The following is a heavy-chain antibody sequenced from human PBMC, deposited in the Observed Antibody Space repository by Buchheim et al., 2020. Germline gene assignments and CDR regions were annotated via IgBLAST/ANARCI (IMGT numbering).Heavy chain of an antibody. V-gene: IGHV3-7*01. Sequence: EVQLVESGGGLVQPGGSLRLSCAASGFTFSSYWISWVRQAPGKGLEWVANIKQDGSEKYYVDSVKGRFTISRDNAKNSLYLQMNSLRAEDTAVYYCAREIKDIVVVPAAKNWFDPWGQGTL. J-gene: IGHJ5*02. CDR3: AREIKDIVVVPAAKNWFDP. D-gene: IGHD2-2*01. CDR1: GFTFSSYW. CDR2: IKQDGSEK.